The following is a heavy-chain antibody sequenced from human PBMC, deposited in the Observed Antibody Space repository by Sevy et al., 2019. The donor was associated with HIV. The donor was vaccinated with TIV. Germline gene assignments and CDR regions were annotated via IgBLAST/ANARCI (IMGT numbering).Heavy chain of an antibody. CDR3: AREVYGGNDAFDI. CDR2: IIPIFGTT. CDR1: GGTFSSYA. Sequence: ASVKVSCKASGGTFSSYALSWVRQAPGQGLEWMAGIIPIFGTTNYAQKFQGRVTIIADKSTCTAYMEMSSLRSEDTAVYYCAREVYGGNDAFDIWGQGTMVTVSS. J-gene: IGHJ3*02. D-gene: IGHD4-17*01. V-gene: IGHV1-69*06.